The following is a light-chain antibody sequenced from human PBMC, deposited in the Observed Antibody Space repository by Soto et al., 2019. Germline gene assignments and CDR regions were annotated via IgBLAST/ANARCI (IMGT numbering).Light chain of an antibody. CDR2: GAS. V-gene: IGKV3-15*01. J-gene: IGKJ2*01. Sequence: EVVLTQSPGTLSLSPGERATVSCRASQSVSNNLAWYQQKPGQAPRLLIYGASTRATAIPARFSGSGSGTEFTLTISSLQSEDFAVYFCQQYDNWPYTFGQGTKVDIK. CDR1: QSVSNN. CDR3: QQYDNWPYT.